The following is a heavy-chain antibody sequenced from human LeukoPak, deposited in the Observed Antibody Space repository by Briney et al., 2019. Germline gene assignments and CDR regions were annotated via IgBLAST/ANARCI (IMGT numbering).Heavy chain of an antibody. Sequence: PGGSLRLSCAASGFTFTSYAMNWVRQAPGKGLEWVSVISASGATTDYADSVKGRFTISRDNSKNTLYLQMNSLRAEDTAVYYCAKVRDSSGWYGGRVSGYWGQGTLVTVSS. CDR3: AKVRDSSGWYGGRVSGY. CDR1: GFTFTSYA. CDR2: ISASGATT. D-gene: IGHD6-19*01. V-gene: IGHV3-23*01. J-gene: IGHJ4*02.